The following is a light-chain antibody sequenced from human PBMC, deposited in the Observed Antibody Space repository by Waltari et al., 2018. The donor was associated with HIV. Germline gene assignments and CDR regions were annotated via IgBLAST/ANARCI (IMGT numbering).Light chain of an antibody. CDR3: GTWSDGQGV. Sequence: QSVLTQPPSASGTPGQRVILPCSGSPDIRSKSINWYQQLPGMAPKLLIHSSYQRPSGVPERFSGSKSGASASLAISGLQPEDEADYYCGTWSDGQGVFGGGTKLTVL. CDR2: SSY. J-gene: IGLJ3*02. V-gene: IGLV1-44*01. CDR1: PDIRSKS.